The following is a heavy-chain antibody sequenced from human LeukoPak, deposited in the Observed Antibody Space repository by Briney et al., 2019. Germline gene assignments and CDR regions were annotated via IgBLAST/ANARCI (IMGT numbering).Heavy chain of an antibody. J-gene: IGHJ4*02. Sequence: SVKVSCKASGGTFSSYAICWVRQAPGQGLEWMGRIIPILGIANYAQKFQGRVTITADKSTSTAYMELSSLRSEDTAVYYCASWGIAAAYFDYWGQGTLVTVSS. D-gene: IGHD6-13*01. CDR3: ASWGIAAAYFDY. CDR1: GGTFSSYA. CDR2: IIPILGIA. V-gene: IGHV1-69*04.